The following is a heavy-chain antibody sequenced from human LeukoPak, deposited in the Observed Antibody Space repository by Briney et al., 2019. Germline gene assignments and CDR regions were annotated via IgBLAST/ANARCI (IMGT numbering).Heavy chain of an antibody. CDR3: AREGTYCSGGSCYHYFDY. V-gene: IGHV1-8*03. Sequence: EASVKVSCKASGYTFTSYDINWVRQATGQGLEWMGWMNPNSGNTGYPQKVQGRVTITRHNSISTAYMELSSLRSEDTAVYYCAREGTYCSGGSCYHYFDYWGQGTLVTVSS. CDR2: MNPNSGNT. CDR1: GYTFTSYD. J-gene: IGHJ4*02. D-gene: IGHD2-15*01.